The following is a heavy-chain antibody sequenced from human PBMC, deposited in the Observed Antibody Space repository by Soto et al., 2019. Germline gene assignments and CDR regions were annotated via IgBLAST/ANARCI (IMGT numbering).Heavy chain of an antibody. CDR3: AKDPSGPFDY. Sequence: PGDSLKISCKGSGYSITSYWIGWVRQMPGKGLEWMGIIYPGDSDTRYSPSFQGQVTISADKSISTAYLQWSSLRAEDTAVYYCAKDPSGPFDYWGQGTLVTVSS. D-gene: IGHD6-19*01. CDR1: GYSITSYW. J-gene: IGHJ4*02. CDR2: IYPGDSDT. V-gene: IGHV5-51*01.